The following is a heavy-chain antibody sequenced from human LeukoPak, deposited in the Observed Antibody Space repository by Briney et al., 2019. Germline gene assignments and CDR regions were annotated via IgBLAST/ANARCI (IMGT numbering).Heavy chain of an antibody. J-gene: IGHJ4*02. Sequence: GGSLRLSCAASGFTFSSYEMNWVRQAPGKGPDWVSFISSSGSSIYYADSVKGRFTISRDNAKNSLYLQINSLRAEDTALYYCARGGVSGDYWGQGALVTVSS. CDR1: GFTFSSYE. V-gene: IGHV3-48*03. CDR2: ISSSGSSI. D-gene: IGHD6-13*01. CDR3: ARGGVSGDY.